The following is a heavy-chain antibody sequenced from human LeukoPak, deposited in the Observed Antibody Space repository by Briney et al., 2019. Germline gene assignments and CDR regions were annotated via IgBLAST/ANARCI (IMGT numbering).Heavy chain of an antibody. D-gene: IGHD2-21*02. CDR2: IYYSGST. V-gene: IGHV4-59*06. Sequence: ASETLSLTCSVSGDSISSFYWNWIRQHPGKGLEWIGYIYYSGSTYYNPSLKSRVTISVDTSKNQFSLKLSSVTAADTAVYYCAREAVNAYCGGDCYSRAFDIWGQGTMVTVSS. CDR1: GDSISSFY. CDR3: AREAVNAYCGGDCYSRAFDI. J-gene: IGHJ3*02.